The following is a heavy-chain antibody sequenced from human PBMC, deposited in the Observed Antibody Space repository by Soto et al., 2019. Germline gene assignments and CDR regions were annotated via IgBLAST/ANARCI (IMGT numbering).Heavy chain of an antibody. V-gene: IGHV3-23*01. D-gene: IGHD5-18*01. CDR3: ATLGGYTFGPADFDY. CDR2: ISGSGGST. Sequence: GGSLRLACAASGFTFSSYVMTWVRQAPGKGLEWVSSISGSGGSTYYADSVKGRFTISRDISKDTLYLQMNSLRAEDTAVYYCATLGGYTFGPADFDYWGPGTLVTVSS. CDR1: GFTFSSYV. J-gene: IGHJ4*02.